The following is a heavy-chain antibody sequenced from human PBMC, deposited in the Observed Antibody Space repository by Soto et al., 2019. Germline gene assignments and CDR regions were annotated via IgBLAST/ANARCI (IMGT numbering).Heavy chain of an antibody. J-gene: IGHJ4*02. CDR1: GFSRSTSGVG. V-gene: IGHV2-5*01. Sequence: QITLKESGPTLVKATQTLTLTCTFSGFSRSTSGVGVGWIRQPPGKALEWLAVIYWYNNKRYSPSLKSRLTITNGTSKNQVVLTMTNMDAVDTATYYCAHSKNPPYNWNSECYFDYWGQGTLVTVSS. CDR3: AHSKNPPYNWNSECYFDY. D-gene: IGHD1-7*01. CDR2: IYWYNNK.